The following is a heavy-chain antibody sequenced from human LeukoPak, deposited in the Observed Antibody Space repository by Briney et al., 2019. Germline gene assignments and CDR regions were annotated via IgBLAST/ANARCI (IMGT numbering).Heavy chain of an antibody. CDR2: IRYDGSNK. D-gene: IGHD3-22*01. CDR1: GFTFSSYW. CDR3: AKWASSGYYFHH. J-gene: IGHJ1*01. Sequence: GGSLRLSCAASGFTFSSYWMHWVRQAPGKGLEWVAFIRYDGSNKYYADSVKGRFTISRDNSKNTLYLQINSLRAEDTAVYYCAKWASSGYYFHHWGQGTLVTVSS. V-gene: IGHV3-30*02.